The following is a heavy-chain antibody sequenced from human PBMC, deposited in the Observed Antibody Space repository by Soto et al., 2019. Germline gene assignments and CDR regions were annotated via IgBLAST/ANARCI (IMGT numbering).Heavy chain of an antibody. Sequence: EVQLVESGGGLVQPGGSLRLSCAASGFTVSSNYMNWVRQAPGKGLEWVSVIYSGGLTSYADSVKGRLTISRDNSNNTLYLQMNSLRTEDTAVYYCARTISGASSLYCDCWGQGTLVTVSS. J-gene: IGHJ4*02. V-gene: IGHV3-66*01. CDR2: IYSGGLT. CDR1: GFTVSSNY. D-gene: IGHD5-12*01. CDR3: ARTISGASSLYCDC.